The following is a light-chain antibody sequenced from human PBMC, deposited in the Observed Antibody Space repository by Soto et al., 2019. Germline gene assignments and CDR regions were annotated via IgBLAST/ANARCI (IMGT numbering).Light chain of an antibody. CDR1: RNVRSN. CDR2: GAS. J-gene: IGKJ4*01. V-gene: IGKV3-15*01. Sequence: EIVMTQSPATLSVSPGERATLSCRASRNVRSNLAWYQQKPGQAPRLLIYGASTRATGIPARFSGSGSGTEFTLTISSLQSEDFAVYYCQQYHDWPLTFGGGTKVEIK. CDR3: QQYHDWPLT.